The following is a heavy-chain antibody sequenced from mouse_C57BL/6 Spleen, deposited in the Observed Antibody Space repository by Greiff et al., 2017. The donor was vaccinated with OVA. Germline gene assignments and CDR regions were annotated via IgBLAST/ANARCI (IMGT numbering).Heavy chain of an antibody. J-gene: IGHJ2*01. CDR1: GYTFTSYW. CDR3: ARDYGSSPPCDY. CDR2: IHPNSGST. D-gene: IGHD1-1*01. V-gene: IGHV1-64*01. Sequence: VQLQQPGAELVKPGASVKLSCKASGYTFTSYWMHWVKQRPGQGLEWIGMIHPNSGSTNYNEKFKSKATLTVDKSSSTAYMQLSSLTSEDSAVYYCARDYGSSPPCDYWGQGTTLTVSS.